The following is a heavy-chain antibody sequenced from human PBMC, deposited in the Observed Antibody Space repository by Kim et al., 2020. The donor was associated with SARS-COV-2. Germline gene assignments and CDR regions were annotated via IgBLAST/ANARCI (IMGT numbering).Heavy chain of an antibody. CDR3: AKSRTYYYDSSGYY. CDR2: ISGSGGST. Sequence: GSLRLSCAASGFTFSSYAMSWVRQAPGKGLEWVSAISGSGGSTYYADSVKGRFTISRDNSKNTLYLQMNSLRAEDTAVYYCAKSRTYYYDSSGYYWGQGTLVTVSS. D-gene: IGHD3-22*01. V-gene: IGHV3-23*01. CDR1: GFTFSSYA. J-gene: IGHJ4*02.